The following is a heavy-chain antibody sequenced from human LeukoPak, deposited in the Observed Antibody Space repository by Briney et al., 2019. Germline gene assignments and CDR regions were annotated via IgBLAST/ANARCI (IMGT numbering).Heavy chain of an antibody. CDR3: ANDYCSSTSCYLIAFDY. CDR1: GFTFSSYA. CDR2: ISGSGGST. V-gene: IGHV3-23*01. D-gene: IGHD2-2*01. J-gene: IGHJ4*02. Sequence: PGGSLRLSCAASGFTFSSYAMSWVRQAPGKGLEWVSAISGSGGSTYYADSVKGRFTISRDNSKNTLYLQMNSLRAEDTAVYYCANDYCSSTSCYLIAFDYWGQGTLVTVSS.